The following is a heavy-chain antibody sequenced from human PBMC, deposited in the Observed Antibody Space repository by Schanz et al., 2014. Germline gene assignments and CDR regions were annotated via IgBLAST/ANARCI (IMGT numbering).Heavy chain of an antibody. CDR3: ARGGPAYYFDD. V-gene: IGHV3-23*04. CDR1: GFTFSSYG. CDR2: IGVDGTTT. Sequence: EVQLVESGGGLVQPGGSLRLSCAASGFTFSSYGMNWLRQAPGKGLEWVSVIGVDGTTTYYADSVKGRFTISRDNSKNTLYLQMNSLRPEDTAVYYCARGGPAYYFDDWGQGTLVTVSS. J-gene: IGHJ4*02.